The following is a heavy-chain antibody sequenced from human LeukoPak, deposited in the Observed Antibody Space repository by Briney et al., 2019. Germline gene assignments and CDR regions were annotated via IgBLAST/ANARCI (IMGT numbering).Heavy chain of an antibody. CDR1: GGSIGGHTFY. Sequence: SETLSLTCNVSGGSIGGHTFYWDWIRQPPGKGLEWIATIYYHGNTFYNPSLKSRVAISIDMSKSQFSLHLSSVTAADTAIYYSARLTALAGHRGAFDIWGPGTMVTVSS. J-gene: IGHJ3*02. V-gene: IGHV4-39*01. D-gene: IGHD6-19*01. CDR2: IYYHGNT. CDR3: ARLTALAGHRGAFDI.